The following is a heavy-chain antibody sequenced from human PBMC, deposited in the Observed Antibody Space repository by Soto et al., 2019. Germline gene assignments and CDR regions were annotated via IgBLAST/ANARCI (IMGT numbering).Heavy chain of an antibody. CDR2: ISGSGGST. CDR1: GFTFSSYA. D-gene: IGHD3-3*01. J-gene: IGHJ4*02. CDR3: AKGGDYDFWSAHDY. Sequence: XGSLRLSCAASGFTFSSYAMSWVRQAPGKGLEWVSAISGSGGSTYYADSVKGRFTISRDNSKNTLYLQMNSLRAEDTAVYYCAKGGDYDFWSAHDYWGQGTLVTGSA. V-gene: IGHV3-23*01.